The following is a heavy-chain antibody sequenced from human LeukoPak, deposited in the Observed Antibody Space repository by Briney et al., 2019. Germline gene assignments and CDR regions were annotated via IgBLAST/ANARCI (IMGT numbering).Heavy chain of an antibody. J-gene: IGHJ3*02. D-gene: IGHD1-26*01. CDR3: ARVGVGAPHDAFDI. V-gene: IGHV3-13*01. CDR1: GFTFSSYD. CDR2: IDTAGDT. Sequence: GGSLRLSCAVSGFTFSSYDMHWVRQATGKGLEWVSGIDTAGDTYYPGSVKGRFTISRENAKNSLYLQMNSLRAGDTAVYYCARVGVGAPHDAFDIWGQGILVTVSS.